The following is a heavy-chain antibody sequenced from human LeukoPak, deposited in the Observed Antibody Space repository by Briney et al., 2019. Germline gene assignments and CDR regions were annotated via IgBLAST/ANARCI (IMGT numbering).Heavy chain of an antibody. CDR3: ARADSNIAARRIGFDY. D-gene: IGHD6-6*01. V-gene: IGHV1-3*03. Sequence: ASVKVSCKASGYTFTSYVMHWVRQAPGQRLEWMGWINAGNGNTKYSQEFQGRLIITRDTSASTAYMEMSSLRSEDMAVYYCARADSNIAARRIGFDYWGQGTLVTVSS. CDR1: GYTFTSYV. CDR2: INAGNGNT. J-gene: IGHJ4*02.